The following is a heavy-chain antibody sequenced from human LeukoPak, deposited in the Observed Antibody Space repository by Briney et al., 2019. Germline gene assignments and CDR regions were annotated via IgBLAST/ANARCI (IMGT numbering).Heavy chain of an antibody. D-gene: IGHD3/OR15-3a*01. V-gene: IGHV3-21*01. CDR2: ISSSSSYI. CDR1: GFTFSSYS. Sequence: PGGSLRLSCAASGFTFSSYSMNWVRQAPGKGLEWVSSISSSSSYIYYADSVKGRFTISRDNAKNSLYLQMNSLRAEDTAVYYCARDLDDGLSFDYWGQGTLVTVSS. CDR3: ARDLDDGLSFDY. J-gene: IGHJ4*02.